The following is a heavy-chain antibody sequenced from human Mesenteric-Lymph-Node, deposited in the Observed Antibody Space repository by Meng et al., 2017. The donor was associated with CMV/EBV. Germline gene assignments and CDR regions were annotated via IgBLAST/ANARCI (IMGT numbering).Heavy chain of an antibody. CDR2: INPSGGST. V-gene: IGHV1-46*01. Sequence: KASGYTFTSYYMHWVRQAPGQGLEWMGIINPSGGSTSYAQKFQGRVTMTRDTSTSTVYMELSSLRSEDTAVYYCAREMIRGVIPFDYWGQGTLVTVSS. CDR1: GYTFTSYY. D-gene: IGHD3-10*01. CDR3: AREMIRGVIPFDY. J-gene: IGHJ4*02.